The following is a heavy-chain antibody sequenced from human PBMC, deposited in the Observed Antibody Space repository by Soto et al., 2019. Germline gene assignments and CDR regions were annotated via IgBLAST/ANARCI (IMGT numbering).Heavy chain of an antibody. CDR3: ARDFTKSSSWPYYLDY. Sequence: QVQLVQSGAEVKKPGASVKVSCKASGYTFTTYGISWVRQAPGQGLEWMGWISAYSGSTKFAQKLQGRVTMTTDTSTTTAYMEQRSLTSDDTAVYYCARDFTKSSSWPYYLDYWGQGTLVTVSS. V-gene: IGHV1-18*01. CDR1: GYTFTTYG. CDR2: ISAYSGST. J-gene: IGHJ4*02. D-gene: IGHD6-13*01.